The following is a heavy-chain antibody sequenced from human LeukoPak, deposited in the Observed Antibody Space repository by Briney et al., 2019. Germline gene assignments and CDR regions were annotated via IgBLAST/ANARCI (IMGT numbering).Heavy chain of an antibody. D-gene: IGHD4-17*01. CDR1: GGSISSYY. Sequence: SETLSLTCTVSGGSISSYYWSWIRQPPGKGLEWIGYIYYSGSTNYNPSLKSRVTISVDTSKNQFSLKLSSVTAADTAVYYCARESTVTDAFDVWGQGTMVTVSS. CDR3: ARESTVTDAFDV. V-gene: IGHV4-59*01. J-gene: IGHJ3*01. CDR2: IYYSGST.